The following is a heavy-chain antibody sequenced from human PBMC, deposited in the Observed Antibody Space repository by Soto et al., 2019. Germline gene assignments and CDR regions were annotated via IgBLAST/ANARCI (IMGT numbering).Heavy chain of an antibody. CDR3: AREPSGSAYGMDV. J-gene: IGHJ6*02. V-gene: IGHV1-3*01. CDR1: GYTFASYT. D-gene: IGHD1-26*01. Sequence: GASVKVSCKGSGYTFASYTMHWVRQAPGQGLEWMGWINAGSGNTKYLQKFQGRVTITRDISASTAYMELSSLRFEDTAVYYCAREPSGSAYGMDVWGQGTTVTVSS. CDR2: INAGSGNT.